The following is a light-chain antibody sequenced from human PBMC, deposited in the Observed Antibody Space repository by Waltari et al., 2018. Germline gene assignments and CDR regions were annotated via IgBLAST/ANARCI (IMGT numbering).Light chain of an antibody. CDR2: WAS. J-gene: IGKJ5*01. CDR1: QSVFYSAINKNY. V-gene: IGKV4-1*01. Sequence: DIVMTQYPDSLAVSLGERATINCKSRQSVFYSAINKNYLAWYQQKPGQPPKLLIYWASTRESGVPDRFTGSGSGTDFTLTISSLQAEDVAVYYCQQYYSTPPITFGQGTRLEIK. CDR3: QQYYSTPPIT.